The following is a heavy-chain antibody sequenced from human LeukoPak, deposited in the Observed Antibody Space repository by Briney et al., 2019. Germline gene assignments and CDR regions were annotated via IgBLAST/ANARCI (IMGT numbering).Heavy chain of an antibody. J-gene: IGHJ4*02. CDR3: ARQPISGWDFDY. Sequence: KSSEILSLTCSVSGVSISGRYWSWIRLPPGKGLEWIGYISHRGDTRYSPSLKSRVTISLDTSKNQFSLTLNSVTAADTAVYYCARQPISGWDFDYWGQGTLVTVSS. CDR2: ISHRGDT. V-gene: IGHV4-59*08. D-gene: IGHD6-19*01. CDR1: GVSISGRY.